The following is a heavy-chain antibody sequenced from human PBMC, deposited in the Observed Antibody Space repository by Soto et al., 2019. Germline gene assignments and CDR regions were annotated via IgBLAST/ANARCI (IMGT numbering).Heavy chain of an antibody. D-gene: IGHD2-15*01. Sequence: QVQLVQSGAEVKKPGASVKVSCKTSGYTFTYYHMHWVRQAPGQGLEWLGWINAGNGNTKYSQKFQARVTITRDTSANTAYMELSGLRSDDTAVYYCARDSGSPSSPFDYWGQGTLVTVSS. CDR1: GYTFTYYH. V-gene: IGHV1-3*01. CDR2: INAGNGNT. CDR3: ARDSGSPSSPFDY. J-gene: IGHJ4*02.